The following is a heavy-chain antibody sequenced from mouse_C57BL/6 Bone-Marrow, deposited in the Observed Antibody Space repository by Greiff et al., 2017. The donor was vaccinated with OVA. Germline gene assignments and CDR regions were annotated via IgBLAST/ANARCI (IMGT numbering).Heavy chain of an antibody. V-gene: IGHV2-9-1*01. D-gene: IGHD1-1*01. CDR2: IWTGGGT. CDR1: GFSLTSYA. J-gene: IGHJ1*03. Sequence: QVQLKESGPGLVAPSQSLSITCTVSGFSLTSYAISWVRQPPGKGLEWLGVIWTGGGTNYNSALKSRLSISKDNSKSTVFLKMNSLQTDDTARYYCARTTFFYYYGSSFTWYFDVWGTGTTVTVSS. CDR3: ARTTFFYYYGSSFTWYFDV.